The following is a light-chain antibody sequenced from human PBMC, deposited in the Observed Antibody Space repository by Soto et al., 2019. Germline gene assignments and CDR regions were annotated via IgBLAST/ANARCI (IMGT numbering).Light chain of an antibody. CDR2: SNN. J-gene: IGLJ1*01. V-gene: IGLV1-44*01. CDR1: SSNIGSTA. CDR3: AAWDDSLNGLCV. Sequence: QSVLTQPPSASGTPGQRVTISCSGGSSNIGSTAVTWYHQLPGTAPKLLIYSNNQRPSGVPDRFSGSKSGTSASLAISGLQSEDEADYYCAAWDDSLNGLCVFGTGTKGTGL.